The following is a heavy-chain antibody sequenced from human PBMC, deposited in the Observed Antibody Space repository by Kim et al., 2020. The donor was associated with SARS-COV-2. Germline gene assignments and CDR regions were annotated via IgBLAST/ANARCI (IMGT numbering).Heavy chain of an antibody. CDR2: IYYSGST. J-gene: IGHJ3*02. D-gene: IGHD3-22*01. Sequence: SETLSLTCTVSGGSISSSSYYWGWIRQPPGKGLEWIGSIYYSGSTYYNPSLKSRVTISVDTSKNQFSLKLSSVTAADTAVYYCARHSDQAYYYDSSGYYRPRDAFDIWGQGTMVTVSS. CDR3: ARHSDQAYYYDSSGYYRPRDAFDI. CDR1: GGSISSSSYY. V-gene: IGHV4-39*01.